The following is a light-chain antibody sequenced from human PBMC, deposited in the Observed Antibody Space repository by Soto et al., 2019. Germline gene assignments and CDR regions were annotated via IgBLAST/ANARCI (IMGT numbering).Light chain of an antibody. CDR2: GAS. V-gene: IGKV3-20*01. CDR1: QSVRSSY. CDR3: HQYGSSPWT. Sequence: EFVLTQSPGTLSLSPGERATLSCRASQSVRSSYLAWYQQKPGQAPRLLIYGASSRATGIPDRFSGSGSGTDFTLTVSRLEPEDFAVYYCHQYGSSPWTFGQGNKVEIK. J-gene: IGKJ1*01.